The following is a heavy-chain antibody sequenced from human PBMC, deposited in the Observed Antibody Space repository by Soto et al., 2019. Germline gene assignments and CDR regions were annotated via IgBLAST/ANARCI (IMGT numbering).Heavy chain of an antibody. J-gene: IGHJ4*02. Sequence: QVQLVESGGGVVQPGRSLRLSCAASGFTFSSYGMHWVRQAPGKGLEWVAVISYDGSNKYYADSVKGRFTISRDNSKNTLYLQMNSLRAEDTAVYYCAKVAAVAGTLDYWGQGTLVTVSS. V-gene: IGHV3-30*18. CDR3: AKVAAVAGTLDY. CDR2: ISYDGSNK. CDR1: GFTFSSYG. D-gene: IGHD6-19*01.